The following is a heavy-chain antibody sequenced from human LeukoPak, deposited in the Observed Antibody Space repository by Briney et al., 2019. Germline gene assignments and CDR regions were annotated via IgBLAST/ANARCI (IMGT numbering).Heavy chain of an antibody. V-gene: IGHV3-7*01. CDR2: IKQDGSEK. Sequence: PGGSLRLSCAASGFTFSSYWMSWVRQAPGKGLEWVANIKQDGSEKYYVDSVKGRFTISSDNAKNSLYLQMNSLRDEDTAVYYCASRAVPAASFGYYYYMDVWGKGTTVTVSS. D-gene: IGHD2-2*01. CDR3: ASRAVPAASFGYYYYMDV. J-gene: IGHJ6*03. CDR1: GFTFSSYW.